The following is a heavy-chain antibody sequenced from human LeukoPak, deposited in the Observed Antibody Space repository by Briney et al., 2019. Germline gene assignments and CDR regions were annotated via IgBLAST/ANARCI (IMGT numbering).Heavy chain of an antibody. CDR3: ARRVGRGPITMIVVVIPLGSYYFDY. CDR2: IHHSGST. D-gene: IGHD3-22*01. Sequence: SETLSLTCAVSGDSISSNYWWTWVRQPPGKGLEWIGEIHHSGSTNYSPSLKSRATISVDYSRNQFSLGLSSVTAADTAVYYCARRVGRGPITMIVVVIPLGSYYFDYWGQGTLVTVSS. V-gene: IGHV4-4*02. CDR1: GDSISSNYW. J-gene: IGHJ4*02.